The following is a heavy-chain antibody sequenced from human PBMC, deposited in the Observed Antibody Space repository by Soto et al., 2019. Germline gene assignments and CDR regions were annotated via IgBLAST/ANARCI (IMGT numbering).Heavy chain of an antibody. CDR2: INPKFGDT. CDR3: ARNMDYYYGPGSGNGHGV. Sequence: QVQLVQSGAEVKEPGDSVRVSCEASGYTFTAYYIHWVRQVPGQGLEWMGWINPKFGDTTYAQDFQGRVTMTRDMSISTAYMELSRLTSDDTAIYYCARNMDYYYGPGSGNGHGVWGQGTTVTVFS. D-gene: IGHD3-10*01. J-gene: IGHJ6*02. CDR1: GYTFTAYY. V-gene: IGHV1-2*02.